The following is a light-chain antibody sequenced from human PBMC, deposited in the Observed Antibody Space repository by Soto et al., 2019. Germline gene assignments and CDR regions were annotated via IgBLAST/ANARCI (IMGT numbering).Light chain of an antibody. CDR2: AAS. Sequence: EIVMTQSPATLSVSPGERATLSCRASQSVSSNLAWYQQKPGQAPRLLIYAASSRATGIPDRVSGSGSGTDFTLTISRLEPEDFAVYYCQQYGSSPPITFGQGTRLEI. V-gene: IGKV3-20*01. CDR1: QSVSSN. CDR3: QQYGSSPPIT. J-gene: IGKJ5*01.